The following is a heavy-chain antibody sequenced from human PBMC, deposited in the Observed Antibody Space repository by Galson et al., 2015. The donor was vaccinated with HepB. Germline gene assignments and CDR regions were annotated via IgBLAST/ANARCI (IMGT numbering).Heavy chain of an antibody. CDR2: INPNSGGT. D-gene: IGHD6-13*01. V-gene: IGHV1-2*06. CDR3: ARGKRGRIAAAGSRNWFDP. J-gene: IGHJ5*02. Sequence: SVKVSCKASGYTFTGYYMHWVRQAPGQGLEWMGRINPNSGGTNYAQKFQGRVTMTRDTSISTAYMELSRLRSDDTAVYYCARGKRGRIAAAGSRNWFDPWGQGTLVTVSS. CDR1: GYTFTGYY.